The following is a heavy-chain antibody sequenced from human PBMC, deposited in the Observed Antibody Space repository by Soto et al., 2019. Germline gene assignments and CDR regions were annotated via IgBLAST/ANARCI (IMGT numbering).Heavy chain of an antibody. CDR1: GGTFSSYA. J-gene: IGHJ4*02. CDR3: ARNQTRYSSGWSLFDY. CDR2: IIPIFGTA. Sequence: QVQLVQSGAEVKQPGSSVKVSCKASGGTFSSYAISWVRQAPGQGLEWMGGIIPIFGTANYAQKFQGRVTITTDESTSTAYMELSSLRAEDTAVYYCARNQTRYSSGWSLFDYWGQGTLVTVSS. D-gene: IGHD6-19*01. V-gene: IGHV1-69*01.